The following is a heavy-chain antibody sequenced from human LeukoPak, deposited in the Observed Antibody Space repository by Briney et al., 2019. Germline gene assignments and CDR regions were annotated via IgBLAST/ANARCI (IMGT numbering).Heavy chain of an antibody. CDR3: ARDSKEYYYDSSGYGLGFDY. Sequence: PGGSLRLSCAASGFNFSSYWMSWVRQAPGKGLEGVANIKQDGSEKYYVDSVKGRFTISRDNAKNSLYLQMNSLRAEDTAVYYCARDSKEYYYDSSGYGLGFDYWGQGTLVTVSS. D-gene: IGHD3-22*01. CDR1: GFNFSSYW. CDR2: IKQDGSEK. V-gene: IGHV3-7*01. J-gene: IGHJ4*02.